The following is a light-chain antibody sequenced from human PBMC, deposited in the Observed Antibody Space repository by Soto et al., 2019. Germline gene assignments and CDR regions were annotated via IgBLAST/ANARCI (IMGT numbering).Light chain of an antibody. CDR2: TNN. V-gene: IGLV1-44*01. CDR1: RSNIGSNT. J-gene: IGLJ2*01. Sequence: QLVLTQPPSASGTPGQRVTISCSGSRSNIGSNTVNWYQQLPGTAPKLLIYTNNQRPSGVPDRFSGSKSGTSASLAISGLQSEDEADYYCVAWDDSLNGPVFGGGTKVTVL. CDR3: VAWDDSLNGPV.